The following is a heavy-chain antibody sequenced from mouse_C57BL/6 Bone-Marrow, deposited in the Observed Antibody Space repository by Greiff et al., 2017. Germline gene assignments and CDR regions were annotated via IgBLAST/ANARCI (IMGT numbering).Heavy chain of an antibody. D-gene: IGHD2-5*01. V-gene: IGHV1-15*01. CDR1: GYTFTDYE. J-gene: IGHJ1*03. Sequence: VQLQQSGAELVRPGASVTLSCKASGYTFTDYEMHWVKQTPVHGLEWIGAIDPETGGTAYNQKFKGKAILTADKSSSTAYMELRSLTSEDSAVYYCTREYCYSNSWWYFDVWGTGTTVTVSS. CDR2: IDPETGGT. CDR3: TREYCYSNSWWYFDV.